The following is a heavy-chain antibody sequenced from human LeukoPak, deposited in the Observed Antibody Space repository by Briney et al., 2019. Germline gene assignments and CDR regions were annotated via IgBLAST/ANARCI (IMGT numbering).Heavy chain of an antibody. Sequence: ASVKVSCKASGYTFTSYDINWVRQATGQGLEWMGWMNPNSGNTGYAQKFQGRVTMTRNTSISTAYMEPSSLRSEDTAVYYCARFYDFWSGYYSYYGMDVWGQGTTVTVSS. CDR2: MNPNSGNT. V-gene: IGHV1-8*01. CDR3: ARFYDFWSGYYSYYGMDV. J-gene: IGHJ6*02. CDR1: GYTFTSYD. D-gene: IGHD3-3*01.